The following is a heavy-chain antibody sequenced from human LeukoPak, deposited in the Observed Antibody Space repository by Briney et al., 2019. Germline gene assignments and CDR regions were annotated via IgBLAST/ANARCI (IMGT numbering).Heavy chain of an antibody. Sequence: PGGSLRLSCAASGFTFSSYSMNWVRQAPGKGLEWVSSISSSSSYIYYADSVKGRFTISRDNAKNSLYLQMNSLRAEDTALYYCARVDSSSWYEGGYFDYWGQGTLVTVSS. CDR2: ISSSSSYI. CDR1: GFTFSSYS. V-gene: IGHV3-21*04. CDR3: ARVDSSSWYEGGYFDY. J-gene: IGHJ4*02. D-gene: IGHD6-13*01.